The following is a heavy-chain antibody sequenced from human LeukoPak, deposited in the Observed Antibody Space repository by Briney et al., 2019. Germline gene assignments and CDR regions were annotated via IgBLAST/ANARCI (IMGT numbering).Heavy chain of an antibody. CDR2: INHSGST. CDR1: GGSFSGYY. D-gene: IGHD6-19*01. Sequence: PSETLSLTCAVYGGSFSGYYWSWIRQPPGKGLEWIGEINHSGSTNYNPSLKSRVTISVDTSKNQFSLKLSSVTAADTAVYYCARGLRGGVAVAGDYWGQGTLVTVSS. J-gene: IGHJ4*02. V-gene: IGHV4-34*01. CDR3: ARGLRGGVAVAGDY.